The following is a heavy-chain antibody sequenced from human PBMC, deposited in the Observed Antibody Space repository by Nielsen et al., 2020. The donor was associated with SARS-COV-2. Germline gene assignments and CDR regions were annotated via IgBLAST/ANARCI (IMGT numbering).Heavy chain of an antibody. CDR3: ARDKEQWLDGYYYYGMDV. CDR2: SYSGNGNT. V-gene: IGHV1-18*01. J-gene: IGHJ6*02. D-gene: IGHD6-19*01. Sequence: WVRQAPGQGFEWMVGSYSGNGNTNYAQKLQGRVTMTTDTSTSTACMELRSLRSDDTAVYYCARDKEQWLDGYYYYGMDVWGQGTTVTVSS.